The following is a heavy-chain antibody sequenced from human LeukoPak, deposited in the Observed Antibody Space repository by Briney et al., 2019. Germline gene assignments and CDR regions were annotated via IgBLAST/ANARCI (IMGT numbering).Heavy chain of an antibody. CDR2: IYYGGSN. V-gene: IGHV4-59*01. Sequence: SETLSLTCIVSGGSISSYYWSWIRQPPGKGLEWIGYIYYGGSNNYNPSLKSRGTISVDTSKNQLFLELGYVNAAGTAVYYCASHDYVWGRKQHAFDIWRQGTMVTVSS. CDR3: ASHDYVWGRKQHAFDI. CDR1: GGSISSYY. D-gene: IGHD3-16*01. J-gene: IGHJ3*02.